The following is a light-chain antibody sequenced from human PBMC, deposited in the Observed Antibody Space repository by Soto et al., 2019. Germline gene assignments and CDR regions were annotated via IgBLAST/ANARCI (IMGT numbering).Light chain of an antibody. Sequence: DIQMTQSPSSLSASVGDRVTITCRASQSISSYLNWYQQKPGKAPKLLIYAASSLQSGVPSRFSGSGSGTDFTSPITSVQPEDVATYYCQQRYSTPYTFGQGTKLEIK. J-gene: IGKJ2*01. CDR1: QSISSY. CDR2: AAS. CDR3: QQRYSTPYT. V-gene: IGKV1-39*01.